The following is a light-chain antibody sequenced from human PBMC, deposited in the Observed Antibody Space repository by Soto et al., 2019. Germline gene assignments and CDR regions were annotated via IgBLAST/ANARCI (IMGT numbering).Light chain of an antibody. J-gene: IGLJ1*01. V-gene: IGLV2-14*01. CDR3: SSYTTSTTLIV. CDR2: DVT. Sequence: GRAPKLIIYDVTIRPSGVSDRFSGSKSGNTASLSISGLQAEDEADYYCSSYTTSTTLIVLGTGTKV.